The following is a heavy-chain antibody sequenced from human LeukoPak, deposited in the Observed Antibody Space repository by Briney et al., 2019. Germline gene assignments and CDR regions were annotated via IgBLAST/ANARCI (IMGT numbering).Heavy chain of an antibody. CDR2: IYYSGST. CDR1: VGSISSYS. V-gene: IGHV4-59*01. CDR3: ARDDYGGNSGALDY. Sequence: SETLSLTCTVSVGSISSYSWTWIRQPPGKGLEWIGYIYYSGSTNYNPSLKSRVTISVDTSKNQFSLKLSSVTAADTAVYYCARDDYGGNSGALDYWGQGTLVTVSS. J-gene: IGHJ4*02. D-gene: IGHD4-23*01.